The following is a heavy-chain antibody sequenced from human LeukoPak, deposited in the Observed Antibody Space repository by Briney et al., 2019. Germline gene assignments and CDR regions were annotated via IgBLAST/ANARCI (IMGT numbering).Heavy chain of an antibody. J-gene: IGHJ6*03. CDR3: AKRSGDGYGYYYYYYMDV. V-gene: IGHV3-21*01. CDR2: ISSSSSYI. CDR1: GFTFSSYS. Sequence: KPGGSLRLSCAASGFTFSSYSMNWVRQAPGKGLEWVSSISSSSSYIYYADSVKGRFTISRDNAKNSLYLQMNSLRAEDTAVYYCAKRSGDGYGYYYYYYMDVWGKGTTVTISS. D-gene: IGHD5-24*01.